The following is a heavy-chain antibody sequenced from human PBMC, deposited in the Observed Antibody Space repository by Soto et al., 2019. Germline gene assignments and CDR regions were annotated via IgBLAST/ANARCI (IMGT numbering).Heavy chain of an antibody. J-gene: IGHJ4*02. CDR1: GFTFDDYA. D-gene: IGHD3-22*01. V-gene: IGHV3-9*01. CDR2: ISWNSGSI. CDR3: AKEYYYDSSGYYDY. Sequence: GGSLRLSCAASGFTFDDYAMHWVRQAPGKGLEWVSGISWNSGSIGYADSVKGRFTISRDNAKNSLYLQMNSLRAEDTALYYCAKEYYYDSSGYYDYWGQGTLVTVSS.